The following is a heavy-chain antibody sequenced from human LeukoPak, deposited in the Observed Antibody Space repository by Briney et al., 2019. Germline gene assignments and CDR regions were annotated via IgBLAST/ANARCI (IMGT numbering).Heavy chain of an antibody. D-gene: IGHD6-25*01. CDR1: GFTFSGYW. Sequence: GGSLRLSCAASGFTFSGYWMNWVRQPPGKGLEWVANINQDGSEKYYVDSVKGRFTISRDNARRSLYLQMNSLRAEDTGLYYCARDGSGFYLYNYMDVWGKGTTVTVSS. V-gene: IGHV3-7*01. CDR2: INQDGSEK. CDR3: ARDGSGFYLYNYMDV. J-gene: IGHJ6*03.